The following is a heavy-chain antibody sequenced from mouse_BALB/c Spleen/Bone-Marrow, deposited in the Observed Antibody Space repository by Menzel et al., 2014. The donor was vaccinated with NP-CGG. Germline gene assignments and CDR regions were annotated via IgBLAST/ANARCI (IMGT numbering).Heavy chain of an antibody. Sequence: LKESGSELVRPGASVKLSCKASGYTFTSYWMHWVKQRPGQGLEWIGNIYPGSSTTNYDEKFKSKATLTVDTSSSTTYKQHSSLASEDSTVYYYTRTHGDCAYRAYWGQGTLVTVSA. J-gene: IGHJ3*01. V-gene: IGHV1S22*01. CDR3: TRTHGDCAYRAY. CDR2: IYPGSSTT. CDR1: GYTFTSYW. D-gene: IGHD1-2*01.